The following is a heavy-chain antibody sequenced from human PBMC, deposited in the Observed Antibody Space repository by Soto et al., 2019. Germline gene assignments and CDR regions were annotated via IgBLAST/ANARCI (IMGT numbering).Heavy chain of an antibody. CDR2: INPSGGST. Sequence: ASVKVSCKASGYTFTSYAMHWVRQAPGQGLEWMGIINPSGGSTSYAQKFQGRVTMTRDTSTSTVYMELSSLRSEDTAVYYCALIYSGYEKNGNFDYWGQGTLVTVSS. V-gene: IGHV1-46*03. CDR1: GYTFTSYA. J-gene: IGHJ4*02. CDR3: ALIYSGYEKNGNFDY. D-gene: IGHD5-12*01.